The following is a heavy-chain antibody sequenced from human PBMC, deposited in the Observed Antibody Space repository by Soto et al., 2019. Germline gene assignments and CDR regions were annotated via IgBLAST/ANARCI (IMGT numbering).Heavy chain of an antibody. V-gene: IGHV3-74*01. D-gene: IGHD1-7*01. CDR3: ARDPSYNWNYHDYYYGMDV. CDR2: INSDGSST. CDR1: GFTFSSYW. J-gene: IGHJ6*02. Sequence: PGGSLRLSCAASGFTFSSYWMHWVRQAPWKWLVWVSRINSDGSSTSYADSVKGRFTISRDNAKNTLYLQMNSLRAEDTAVYYCARDPSYNWNYHDYYYGMDVWGQGTTVTVSS.